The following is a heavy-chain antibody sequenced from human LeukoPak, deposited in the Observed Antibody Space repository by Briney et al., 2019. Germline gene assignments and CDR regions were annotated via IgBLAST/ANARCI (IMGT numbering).Heavy chain of an antibody. CDR3: AKNNDYGGSYWYFDL. Sequence: GGSLRLSCATSGFTFTTFWMHWVRQAPGKGLEWVSGIGGSGIRTYYADSVKGRFTISRDSSKNTLYLQMSSLRDEDTAVYYCAKNNDYGGSYWYFDLWGRGTLVTVSS. D-gene: IGHD4-23*01. V-gene: IGHV3-NL1*01. CDR2: IGGSGIRT. J-gene: IGHJ2*01. CDR1: GFTFTTFW.